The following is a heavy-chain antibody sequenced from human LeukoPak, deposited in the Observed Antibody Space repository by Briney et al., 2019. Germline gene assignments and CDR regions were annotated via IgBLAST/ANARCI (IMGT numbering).Heavy chain of an antibody. CDR2: IIPLFGTA. CDR3: ARGLYSSSSAGTNY. D-gene: IGHD6-6*01. Sequence: GASVKVSCKASGGIFSSFVISWVRKAPGQGLEWMGGIIPLFGTANYAQKFQGRVTITADESTSTAYMELSRLRSDDTAVYYCARGLYSSSSAGTNYWGQGTLVTVSS. V-gene: IGHV1-69*13. J-gene: IGHJ4*02. CDR1: GGIFSSFV.